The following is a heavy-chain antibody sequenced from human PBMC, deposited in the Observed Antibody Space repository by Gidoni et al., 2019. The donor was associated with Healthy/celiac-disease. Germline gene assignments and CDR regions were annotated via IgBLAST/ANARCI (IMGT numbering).Heavy chain of an antibody. D-gene: IGHD3-3*01. J-gene: IGHJ6*02. V-gene: IGHV4-31*03. Sequence: QVQLQESGPGLVKPSQTLYLTCTVSGGSISRGGYYWSWIRQHPGTGLEWIGYIYYSGSTYYNPSLKSRVTISVDTSKNQFSLKLSSVTAADTAVYYCARDYSYDFWSGSYGMDVWGQGTTVTVSS. CDR3: ARDYSYDFWSGSYGMDV. CDR2: IYYSGST. CDR1: GGSISRGGYY.